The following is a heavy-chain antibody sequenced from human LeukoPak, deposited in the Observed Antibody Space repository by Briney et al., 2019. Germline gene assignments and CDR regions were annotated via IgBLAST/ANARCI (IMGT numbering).Heavy chain of an antibody. CDR1: GYSFTSYW. Sequence: ASLKISCKGSGYSFTSYWIGWVPQMPGKGLEWMGIIYPGDSDTRYSPSFQGQVTISADKSISTAYLQWSSLKASDTAMYYCVRGSAVGWLHFQHWGQGTLVTVSS. D-gene: IGHD3-10*01. V-gene: IGHV5-51*01. CDR3: VRGSAVGWLHFQH. J-gene: IGHJ1*01. CDR2: IYPGDSDT.